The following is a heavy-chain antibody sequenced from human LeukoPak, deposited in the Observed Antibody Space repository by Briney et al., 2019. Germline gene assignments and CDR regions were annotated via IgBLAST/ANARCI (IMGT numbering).Heavy chain of an antibody. J-gene: IGHJ3*02. Sequence: SETLSLTCTVSGGSISSGGYYWSWIRQHPGKGLEWIGYIYYSGCTYYNPSLKSRVTISVDTSKNQFSLKLRSVTAADTAVYYCARVPLYDSSGYYYEGPLANDAFDIWGQGTMVTVSS. V-gene: IGHV4-31*03. CDR2: IYYSGCT. D-gene: IGHD3-22*01. CDR3: ARVPLYDSSGYYYEGPLANDAFDI. CDR1: GGSISSGGYY.